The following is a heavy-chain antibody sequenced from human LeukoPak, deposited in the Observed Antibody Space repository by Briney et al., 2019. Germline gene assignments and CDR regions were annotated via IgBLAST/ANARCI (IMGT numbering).Heavy chain of an antibody. V-gene: IGHV3-21*01. J-gene: IGHJ4*02. CDR1: GFTLRSYS. D-gene: IGHD2-15*01. CDR2: ISSGSSYI. CDR3: ARGLLVVVATNTTEGHFCDY. Sequence: GGPLRLSCAASGFTLRSYSMNWVRQAPGKGLEWVSSISSGSSYISYADSVKGRFTISRDNAKNSLYLQMNSLRAEDTAVYYCARGLLVVVATNTTEGHFCDYWGQGTLVTVSS.